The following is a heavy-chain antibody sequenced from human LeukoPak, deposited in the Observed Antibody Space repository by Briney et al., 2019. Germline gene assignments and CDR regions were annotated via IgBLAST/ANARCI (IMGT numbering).Heavy chain of an antibody. Sequence: GGSLRLSCVASGFTFSTYWMHWVRQAPGKWLLWVSRLSGDGSSTKYADSLKGRFTISRDNAKNTLYLQMNSLRAEDTAVYFCARASTTVPNLLDDWGQGTLVTVSS. D-gene: IGHD4-17*01. V-gene: IGHV3-74*03. J-gene: IGHJ4*02. CDR2: LSGDGSST. CDR3: ARASTTVPNLLDD. CDR1: GFTFSTYW.